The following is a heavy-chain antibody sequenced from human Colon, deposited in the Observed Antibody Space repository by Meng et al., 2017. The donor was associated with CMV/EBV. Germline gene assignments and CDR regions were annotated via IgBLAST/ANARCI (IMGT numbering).Heavy chain of an antibody. CDR3: ITEAPGGDY. J-gene: IGHJ4*02. Sequence: GESLKISCAASGFTFSIYAMSWVRQAPGKGLVSVSRINTDGSYVTYADSVKGRFTISRDNAKNTLYLQMNSLRAEDTAFYYCITEAPGGDYWGQGTLVTVSS. V-gene: IGHV3-74*03. CDR2: INTDGSYV. CDR1: GFTFSIYA. D-gene: IGHD1-14*01.